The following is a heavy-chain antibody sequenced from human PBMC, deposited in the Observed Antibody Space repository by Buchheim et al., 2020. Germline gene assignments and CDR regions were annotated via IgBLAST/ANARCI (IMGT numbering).Heavy chain of an antibody. Sequence: EVQLLDSGGGLVQPGGSLRLSCAASGFTFSSAAMNWVRQAPGKALEWVSTISESGSSPYYGESVKGRFTISRDNSKNTVDLQMSNLRAEDTAVYYCSKDRVGVVSDYWGQGTL. D-gene: IGHD1-26*01. CDR1: GFTFSSAA. CDR2: ISESGSSP. J-gene: IGHJ4*02. CDR3: SKDRVGVVSDY. V-gene: IGHV3-23*01.